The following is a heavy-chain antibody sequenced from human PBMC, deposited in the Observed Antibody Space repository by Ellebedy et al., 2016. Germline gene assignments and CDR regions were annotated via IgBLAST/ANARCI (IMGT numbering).Heavy chain of an antibody. Sequence: GESLKISCAASGFTFSSYAMHWVRQAPGKGLEWVAVISYDGSNKYYADSVKGRFTISRDNSKNTLYLQMNSLRAEDTAVYYCARGGRYFDWSYLDIWGQGTMVTVSS. CDR1: GFTFSSYA. J-gene: IGHJ3*02. V-gene: IGHV3-30-3*01. CDR3: ARGGRYFDWSYLDI. D-gene: IGHD3-9*01. CDR2: ISYDGSNK.